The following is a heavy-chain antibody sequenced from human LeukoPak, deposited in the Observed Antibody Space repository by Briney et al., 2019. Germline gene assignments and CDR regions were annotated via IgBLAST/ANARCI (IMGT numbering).Heavy chain of an antibody. V-gene: IGHV3-11*01. CDR3: ARSRLKGNSSPVY. J-gene: IGHJ4*02. CDR2: ISSSGSTI. D-gene: IGHD6-13*01. Sequence: GGSLRLSCAASGFTFSDYYMSWIRQAPGKGLGWVSYISSSGSTIYYADSVKGRFTISRDNAKNSLYLQMNSLRAEDTAAYYCARSRLKGNSSPVYWGQGTLVTVSS. CDR1: GFTFSDYY.